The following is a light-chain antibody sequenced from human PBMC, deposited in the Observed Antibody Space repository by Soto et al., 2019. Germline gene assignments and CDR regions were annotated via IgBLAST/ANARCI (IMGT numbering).Light chain of an antibody. CDR1: QSIGSN. CDR3: QQRSNWGIT. V-gene: IGKV3-15*01. Sequence: EIGMTQSPATLSVSPGERATLSCRASQSIGSNLAWYQQKPGQGPRLLIYGASTRATDIPARFSGSGSGTEFTLTISSLQSEDFAVYYCQQRSNWGITFGQGTRLEIK. CDR2: GAS. J-gene: IGKJ5*01.